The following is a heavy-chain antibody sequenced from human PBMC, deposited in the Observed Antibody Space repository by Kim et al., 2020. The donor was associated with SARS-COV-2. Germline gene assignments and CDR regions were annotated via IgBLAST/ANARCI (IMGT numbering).Heavy chain of an antibody. V-gene: IGHV3-21*01. CDR3: ARDEGIWQWRD. CDR1: GFTFSSYS. J-gene: IGHJ4*02. Sequence: GGSLRLSCAASGFTFSSYSMNWVRQAPGKGLEWVSSISSSSSYIYYADSVKGRFTISRDNAKNSLYLQMNSLRAEDTAVYYCARDEGIWQWRDWGQGTLVTVSS. D-gene: IGHD6-19*01. CDR2: ISSSSSYI.